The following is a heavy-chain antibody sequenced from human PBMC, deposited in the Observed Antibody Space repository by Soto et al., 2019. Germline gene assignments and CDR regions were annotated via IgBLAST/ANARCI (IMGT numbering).Heavy chain of an antibody. CDR1: GYTFTSYD. CDR2: MNPNSGNT. D-gene: IGHD1-1*01. J-gene: IGHJ6*02. CDR3: ARERTGTTSMDV. Sequence: ASVKVSCKASGYTFTSYDIDWVRQATGQGLEWMGWMNPNSGNTGYAQKFQGRVTMTRNTSISTAYMELSSLRSEDTAVYYCARERTGTTSMDVWGQGTTVTVSS. V-gene: IGHV1-8*01.